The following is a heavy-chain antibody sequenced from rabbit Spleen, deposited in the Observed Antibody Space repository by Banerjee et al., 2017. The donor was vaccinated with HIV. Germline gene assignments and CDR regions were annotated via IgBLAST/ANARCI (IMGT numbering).Heavy chain of an antibody. Sequence: QEQLVESGGGLVQPGGSLQLSCKASGFDFSSYGVSCVRQAPGKGLEWIGYIEPIFGNTYYASWVNGRVTISSHSAQNTLYLQLTSLTAADTATYFCARDLVAVIGWNFNLWGTGPRVTVS. D-gene: IGHD5-1*01. V-gene: IGHV1S47*01. J-gene: IGHJ4*01. CDR3: ARDLVAVIGWNFNL. CDR1: GFDFSSYG. CDR2: IEPIFGNT.